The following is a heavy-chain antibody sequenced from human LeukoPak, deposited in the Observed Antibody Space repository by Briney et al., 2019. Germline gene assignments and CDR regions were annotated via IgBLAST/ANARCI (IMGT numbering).Heavy chain of an antibody. J-gene: IGHJ6*03. V-gene: IGHV4-34*01. CDR2: INHSGST. D-gene: IGHD3/OR15-3a*01. CDR3: ASGGDWTNYYYYYMDV. Sequence: SETLSLTCAVYGGSFSGYYCSWIRQPPGKGLEWIGEINHSGSTNYNPSLKSRVTISVDTSKNQFSLKLSSVTAADTAVYYCASGGDWTNYYYYYMDVWGKGTTVTISS. CDR1: GGSFSGYY.